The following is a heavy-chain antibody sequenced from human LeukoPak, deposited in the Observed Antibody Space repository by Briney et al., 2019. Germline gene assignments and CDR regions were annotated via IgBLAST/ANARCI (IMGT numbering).Heavy chain of an antibody. Sequence: PSETLSLTCTVSGGSISSYYWSWIRQPPGKGLEWIGYIYYSGSTNYNPSLKSRVTISVDTSKNQFSLKLSSVTAADTAVYYCARASSGWYCDYWGQGTLVTVSS. CDR3: ARASSGWYCDY. V-gene: IGHV4-59*01. CDR1: GGSISSYY. CDR2: IYYSGST. D-gene: IGHD6-19*01. J-gene: IGHJ4*02.